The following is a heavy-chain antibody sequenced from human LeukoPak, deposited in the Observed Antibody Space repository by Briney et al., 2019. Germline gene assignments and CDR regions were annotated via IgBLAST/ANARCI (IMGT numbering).Heavy chain of an antibody. Sequence: NPSETLSLTCTVSGGTFSGYAWSSIRQPPGKTLEWIGYISKDGTTTYNPSLKGRVTISPDTSKNQLSLCLTALTAADTAVFYCARYTYGAAAYYYYDVDVWGKGTWVTVSS. CDR1: GGTFSGYA. CDR2: ISKDGTT. CDR3: ARYTYGAAAYYYYDVDV. V-gene: IGHV4-4*09. J-gene: IGHJ6*03. D-gene: IGHD4-17*01.